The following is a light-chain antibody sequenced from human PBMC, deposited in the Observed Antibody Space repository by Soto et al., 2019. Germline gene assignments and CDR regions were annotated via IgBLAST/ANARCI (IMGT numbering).Light chain of an antibody. CDR2: AAS. J-gene: IGKJ5*01. Sequence: IQLTQSPSSLSASVGDSVTFTCRASQGISSFLAWYQQKPGKAPKLLIYAASTLQSGVPSRFSGSGSGTDFTLTISSLQPEDFATYFCQQLNSYPITFGQGTRLEIE. CDR1: QGISSF. V-gene: IGKV1-9*01. CDR3: QQLNSYPIT.